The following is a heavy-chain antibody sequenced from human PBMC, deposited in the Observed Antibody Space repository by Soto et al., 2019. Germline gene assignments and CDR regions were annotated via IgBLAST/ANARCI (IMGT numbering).Heavy chain of an antibody. D-gene: IGHD3-10*01. Sequence: PGESLKISCQAFEYSFRIYWNSWVRQKPGGGLEWMGRVDPNDSFATYSPSFEGHVSISVDKSTNIVYLQWRSLRASDTATYYCARHQSGSGNSNFDFWGQGTPVTVSS. V-gene: IGHV5-10-1*01. CDR2: VDPNDSFA. J-gene: IGHJ4*02. CDR1: EYSFRIYW. CDR3: ARHQSGSGNSNFDF.